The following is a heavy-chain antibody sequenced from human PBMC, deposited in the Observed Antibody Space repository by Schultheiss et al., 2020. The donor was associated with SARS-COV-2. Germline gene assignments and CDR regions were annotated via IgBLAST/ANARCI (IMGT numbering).Heavy chain of an antibody. CDR2: INHSGST. J-gene: IGHJ4*02. CDR3: ATGRWLQFSFDY. Sequence: SETLSLTCTVSGGSISSGSYYWGWIRQPPGKGLEWIGEINHSGSTNYNPSLKSRVTISVDTSKNQFSLKLSSVTAADTAVYYCATGRWLQFSFDYWGQGTLVTVSS. CDR1: GGSISSGSYY. D-gene: IGHD5-24*01. V-gene: IGHV4-39*07.